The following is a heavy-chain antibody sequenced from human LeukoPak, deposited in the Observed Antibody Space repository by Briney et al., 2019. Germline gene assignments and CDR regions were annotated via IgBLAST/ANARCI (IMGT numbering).Heavy chain of an antibody. CDR2: IKQDGSET. Sequence: GGSLRLSCAASRSTLSNYWMSWVRQAPGKGLEWVANIKQDGSETYYVDSVKGRFTISRDNAKNSLSLQMNSLRAEDTAVYYCARQRGSGCLDYWGQGALVTVSS. CDR3: ARQRGSGCLDY. V-gene: IGHV3-7*01. CDR1: RSTLSNYW. J-gene: IGHJ4*02. D-gene: IGHD6-19*01.